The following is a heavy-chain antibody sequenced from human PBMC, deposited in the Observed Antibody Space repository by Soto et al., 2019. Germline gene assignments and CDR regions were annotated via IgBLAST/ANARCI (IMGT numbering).Heavy chain of an antibody. CDR1: GFPFSTYG. Sequence: QVQLADSGGGVAQHRSSLSLSCEASGFPFSTYGMHWLRQAPGKRLERVAIISYDGNNKYYADSVKGRFTISRDNSKNTLSLQLNSLRACDSAVSHCAKDLIEERSFVYSYALAVWGQGNTVSVPS. V-gene: IGHV3-30*18. J-gene: IGHJ6*02. D-gene: IGHD2-21*01. CDR2: ISYDGNNK. CDR3: AKDLIEERSFVYSYALAV.